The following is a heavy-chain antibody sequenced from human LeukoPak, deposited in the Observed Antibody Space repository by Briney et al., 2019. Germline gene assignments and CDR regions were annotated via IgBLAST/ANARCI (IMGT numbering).Heavy chain of an antibody. Sequence: PSETLSLTCTVSGGSISSYYWSWIRQPPGKGLEWIGYIYYSGSTNYNPSLKSRVTISVDTSKSQFSLKLSSVTAADTAVYYCARGPRYGSGSYWDYWGQGTLVTVSS. D-gene: IGHD3-10*01. CDR2: IYYSGST. V-gene: IGHV4-59*01. CDR3: ARGPRYGSGSYWDY. J-gene: IGHJ4*02. CDR1: GGSISSYY.